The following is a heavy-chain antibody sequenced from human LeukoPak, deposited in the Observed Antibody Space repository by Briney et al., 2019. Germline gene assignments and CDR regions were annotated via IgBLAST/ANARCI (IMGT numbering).Heavy chain of an antibody. J-gene: IGHJ4*02. V-gene: IGHV1-2*02. D-gene: IGHD3-10*01. CDR1: GYSFTGFY. CDR3: ARGGDVSDLYFAY. CDR2: INPQTGAT. Sequence: ASVKVSCKSSGYSFTGFYIHWVRQAPGQGLEWMAWINPQTGATNYAQKLKGRITTTTDLTITTAYMEETTLRSADTAVYYSARGGDVSDLYFAYWGQGTLVSVSS.